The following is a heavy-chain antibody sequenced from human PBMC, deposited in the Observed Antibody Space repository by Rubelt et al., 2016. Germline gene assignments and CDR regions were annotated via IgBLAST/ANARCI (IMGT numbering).Heavy chain of an antibody. D-gene: IGHD3-10*01. V-gene: IGHV3-48*04. CDR2: ISSSSSTI. CDR1: GFTFSSYS. Sequence: EVQLLESGGGLVQPGGSLRLSCAASGFTFSSYSMNWVRQAPGKGLEWVSYISSSSSTIYYADSVKGRFTISRDNAKNSLYLQMNSLRAEDTAVYYCTCGESCFGYWGQGTLVTVSS. J-gene: IGHJ4*02. CDR3: TCGESCFGY.